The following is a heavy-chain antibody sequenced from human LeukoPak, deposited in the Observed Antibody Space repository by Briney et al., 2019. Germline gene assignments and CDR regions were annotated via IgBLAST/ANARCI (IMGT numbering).Heavy chain of an antibody. CDR1: GYTFTSYD. CDR2: MNPNSGNT. V-gene: IGHV1-8*03. J-gene: IGHJ4*02. CDR3: ARTPQRVRGVITEFDY. D-gene: IGHD3-10*01. Sequence: GASVTVSCKASGYTFTSYDINWVRQAPGQGLEWMGWMNPNSGNTDYAQKFQGRVTITRNTSKSTAYMELSSLRSEDTAVYYCARTPQRVRGVITEFDYWGQGTLVTVSS.